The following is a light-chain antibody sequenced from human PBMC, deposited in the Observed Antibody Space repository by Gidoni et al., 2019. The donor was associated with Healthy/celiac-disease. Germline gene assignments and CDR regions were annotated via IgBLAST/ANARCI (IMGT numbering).Light chain of an antibody. J-gene: IGKJ1*01. CDR1: QSLLHSNGYNY. Sequence: DIVMTQSPLSLPVTPGEPASISCRSSQSLLHSNGYNYLDWYLQKPGQSPQLLIYLGSNRASGVPDRCSGSGSGTDFTLKISRVEAEDVGVYYCMQALQTQWTFGQGTKVEIK. V-gene: IGKV2-28*01. CDR2: LGS. CDR3: MQALQTQWT.